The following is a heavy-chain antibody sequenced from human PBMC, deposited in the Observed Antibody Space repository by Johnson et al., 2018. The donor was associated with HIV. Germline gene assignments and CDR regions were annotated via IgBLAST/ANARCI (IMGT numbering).Heavy chain of an antibody. V-gene: IGHV3-66*01. CDR2: IYSGGST. CDR3: ARSGYGSGSTHDAFDI. CDR1: GFTVSSNY. J-gene: IGHJ3*02. Sequence: VQLVESGGGVVQPGGSLRLSCAASGFTVSSNYMSWVRQAPGKGLEWVSVIYSGGSTYYADSVKGRFTISRDNSKNTLYLQMNSLRAEDTAVDYCARSGYGSGSTHDAFDIWGQGTMVTVSS. D-gene: IGHD3-10*01.